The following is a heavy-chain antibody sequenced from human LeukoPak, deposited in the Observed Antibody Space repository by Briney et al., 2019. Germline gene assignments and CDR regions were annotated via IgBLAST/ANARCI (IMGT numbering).Heavy chain of an antibody. Sequence: PGGSLRLSCAASGFTFSSYAMHWVRQAPGKGLEWVAVISYDGSKKYYADYVKGRFTISRDKSKNTLYLQMNSLRPEDTAVYYCAKESTTVVIYNWFDPWGQGTLVTVSS. CDR1: GFTFSSYA. D-gene: IGHD4-23*01. CDR3: AKESTTVVIYNWFDP. V-gene: IGHV3-30*04. CDR2: ISYDGSKK. J-gene: IGHJ5*02.